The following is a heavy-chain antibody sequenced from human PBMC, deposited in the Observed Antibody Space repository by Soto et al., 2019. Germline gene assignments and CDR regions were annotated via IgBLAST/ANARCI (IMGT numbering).Heavy chain of an antibody. J-gene: IGHJ4*02. CDR2: IYHSGST. V-gene: IGHV4-38-2*01. D-gene: IGHD3-10*01. Sequence: TLSLTCAVSGYSISSGYYWGWIRQPPGKGLEWIGSIYHSGSTYYNPSLKSRVTISVDTSKNQFSLKLSSVTAADTAVYYCARVYPPGSGHWGQGTLVTVS. CDR3: ARVYPPGSGH. CDR1: GYSISSGYY.